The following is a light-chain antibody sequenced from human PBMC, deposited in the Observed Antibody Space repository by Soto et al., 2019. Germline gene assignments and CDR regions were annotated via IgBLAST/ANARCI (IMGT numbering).Light chain of an antibody. V-gene: IGKV1-5*03. CDR3: QHYNSYSEA. CDR1: QSISSW. Sequence: DIQMTQSPSTLSASVVDRVTITCRASQSISSWLAWYQQKPGKAPKLLIYKASTLKSGVPSSFSGSGSGTEFPLTISRLQPDDFATYYCQHYNSYSEAFGQGTKVDIK. CDR2: KAS. J-gene: IGKJ1*01.